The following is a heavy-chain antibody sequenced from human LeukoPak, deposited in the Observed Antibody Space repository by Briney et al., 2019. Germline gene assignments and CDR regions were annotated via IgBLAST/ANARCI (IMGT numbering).Heavy chain of an antibody. CDR1: EFTFSSFW. J-gene: IGHJ6*02. V-gene: IGHV3-74*01. CDR3: AKDLHYYVAMDV. D-gene: IGHD3-10*02. Sequence: PGGSLRLSCAASEFTFSSFWMHWVRQAPGKGLVWVSHINSDGSRTTYADSVKGRFTISRDNSKNTLFLQMSSLRAEDTALYYCAKDLHYYVAMDVWGQGTTVTVSS. CDR2: INSDGSRT.